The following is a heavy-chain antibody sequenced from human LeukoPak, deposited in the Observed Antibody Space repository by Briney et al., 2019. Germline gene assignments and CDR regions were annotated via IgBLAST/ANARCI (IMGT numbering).Heavy chain of an antibody. CDR2: INHSGST. V-gene: IGHV4-34*01. J-gene: IGHJ5*02. CDR3: ARKRPVMTTVTAGPGKVWGWFDP. Sequence: SETLSLTCAVYGGSFSGYYWSWIRQPPGKGLEWIGEINHSGSTNYNPSLKSRVTISVDTSKNQFSLKLSSVTAADTAVYYCARKRPVMTTVTAGPGKVWGWFDPWGQGTLVTVSS. D-gene: IGHD4-17*01. CDR1: GGSFSGYY.